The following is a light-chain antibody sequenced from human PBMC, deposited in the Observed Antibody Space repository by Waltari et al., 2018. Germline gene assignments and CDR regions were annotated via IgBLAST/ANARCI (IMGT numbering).Light chain of an antibody. J-gene: IGLJ2*01. Sequence: SSELTQDPAVSVALGQTVSITCQGNSLRRYYASWYPQKPRQAPLLVIYGKNSRPPGIPDRFSGSSSGNTASLTITGAQAEDEADYYCNSRDSNNNRVFFGGGTKLTVL. CDR2: GKN. CDR1: SLRRYY. V-gene: IGLV3-19*01. CDR3: NSRDSNNNRVF.